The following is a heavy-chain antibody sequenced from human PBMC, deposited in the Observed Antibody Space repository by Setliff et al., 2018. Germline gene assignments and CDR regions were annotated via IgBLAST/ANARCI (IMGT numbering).Heavy chain of an antibody. D-gene: IGHD3-3*01. CDR2: ISHSGST. Sequence: SETLSLTCAVSGYSINSDCFWGWIRQPPGKGLEWIGTISHSGSTSYNSSLKSQVTMSVDTSKNQFFLKLSSVTAADTAVYYCVRGFTIFGVVKLERWFDPWGQGTLVTVSS. CDR3: VRGFTIFGVVKLERWFDP. V-gene: IGHV4-38-2*01. J-gene: IGHJ5*02. CDR1: GYSINSDCF.